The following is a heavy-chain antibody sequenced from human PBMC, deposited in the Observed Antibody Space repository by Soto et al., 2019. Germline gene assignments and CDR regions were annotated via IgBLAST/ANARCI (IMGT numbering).Heavy chain of an antibody. J-gene: IGHJ4*02. CDR2: MSYDGSNT. CDR1: GFTFSNHA. V-gene: IGHV3-30*04. Sequence: QVQLVESGGGVVQPGRSLRLSCAASGFTFSNHAMHWVRQAPGKGLEWVAVMSYDGSNTYYADSVKGRFTISRDNSKNTLYLQMNSLRTEDTAVYHCARGEDYYDSSGYRFYFDYWGQGTLVTVSS. D-gene: IGHD3-22*01. CDR3: ARGEDYYDSSGYRFYFDY.